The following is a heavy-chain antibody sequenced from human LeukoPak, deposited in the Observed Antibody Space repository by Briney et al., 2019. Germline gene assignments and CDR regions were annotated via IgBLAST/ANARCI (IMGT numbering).Heavy chain of an antibody. CDR3: ATPRGRIAARPFDY. J-gene: IGHJ4*02. D-gene: IGHD6-6*01. Sequence: PGGSLRLSCAASGFTFSSYAMHWVRQAPGKGLEWVAVISYDGSNKYYADSVKGRFTISRDNSKNTLYLQMNSLRAEDTAVYYCATPRGRIAARPFDYWGQGTLVTVSS. CDR2: ISYDGSNK. V-gene: IGHV3-30-3*01. CDR1: GFTFSSYA.